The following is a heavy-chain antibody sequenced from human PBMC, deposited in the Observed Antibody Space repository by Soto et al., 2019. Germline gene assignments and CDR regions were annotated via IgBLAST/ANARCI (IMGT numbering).Heavy chain of an antibody. D-gene: IGHD2-15*01. CDR3: AAERNIVVVPGSAFDI. Sequence: ASVKVSCKASGYTFTSYAMHWVRQAPGQRLEWMGWINAGNGNTKYAQKFQGRVTITRDTSASTAYMEPSSLRSEDTAVYYCAAERNIVVVPGSAFDIWGQGTMVTVSS. J-gene: IGHJ3*02. CDR2: INAGNGNT. CDR1: GYTFTSYA. V-gene: IGHV1-3*01.